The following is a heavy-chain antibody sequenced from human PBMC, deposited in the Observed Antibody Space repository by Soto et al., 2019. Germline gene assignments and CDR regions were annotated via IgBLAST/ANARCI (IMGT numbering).Heavy chain of an antibody. CDR3: TTEGIAVAGTLYYYGMDV. V-gene: IGHV3-15*07. CDR2: IKSKTDGGTT. Sequence: GGSLRLSCAASGFTFSNAWMNWVRQGPGKGLEWVGRIKSKTDGGTTDYAAPVKGRFTISRDDSKNTLYLQMNSLKTEDTAVYYCTTEGIAVAGTLYYYGMDVWGQGTTVTVS. CDR1: GFTFSNAW. D-gene: IGHD6-19*01. J-gene: IGHJ6*02.